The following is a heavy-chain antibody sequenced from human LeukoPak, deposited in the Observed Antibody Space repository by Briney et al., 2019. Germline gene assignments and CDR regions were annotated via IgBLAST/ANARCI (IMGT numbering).Heavy chain of an antibody. CDR2: IKRDGGEK. Sequence: GGSLRLSCAASGFSFSSYWMSWVRQAPGKGLEWVANIKRDGGEKYYADSVRGRFSISRDTAKNSLYLEMNSLRDEDTAMYYCVRGDQEASEPAFDYWGQGTLVTVSS. CDR1: GFSFSSYW. CDR3: VRGDQEASEPAFDY. D-gene: IGHD1-14*01. V-gene: IGHV3-7*01. J-gene: IGHJ4*02.